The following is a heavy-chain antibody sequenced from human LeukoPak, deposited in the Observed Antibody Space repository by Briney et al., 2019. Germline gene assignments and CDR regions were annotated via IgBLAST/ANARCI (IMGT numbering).Heavy chain of an antibody. CDR1: GFTFSSYW. J-gene: IGHJ5*02. CDR2: ISSSSSTI. D-gene: IGHD2-21*01. Sequence: GGSLRLSCAASGFTFSSYWMSWVRQAPGKGLEWVSYISSSSSTIYYADSVKGRFTISRDNAKNSLYLQMNSLRAEDTAVYYCAMVVGNNWFDPWGQGTLVTVSS. CDR3: AMVVGNNWFDP. V-gene: IGHV3-48*04.